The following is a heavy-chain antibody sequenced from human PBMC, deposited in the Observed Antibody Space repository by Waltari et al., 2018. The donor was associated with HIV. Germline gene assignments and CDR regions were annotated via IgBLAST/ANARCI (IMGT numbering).Heavy chain of an antibody. CDR3: AREMTTVTTDWFDP. CDR1: GGSISSSRYY. Sequence: QLQLQESGPGLVKPSETLSLTCTVSGGSISSSRYYSGWTRQPPGKGLEWIGSIYYSGSTYYNPSLKSRVTISVDTSKNQFSLKLSSVTAADTAVYYCAREMTTVTTDWFDPWGQGTLVTVSS. D-gene: IGHD4-17*01. J-gene: IGHJ5*02. V-gene: IGHV4-39*07. CDR2: IYYSGST.